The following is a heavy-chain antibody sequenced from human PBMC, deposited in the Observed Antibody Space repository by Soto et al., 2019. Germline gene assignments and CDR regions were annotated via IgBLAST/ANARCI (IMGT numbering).Heavy chain of an antibody. CDR2: IYYTGYT. V-gene: IGHV4-39*01. Sequence: SETLSPTCSVSGGPISSSSYYWGWIRQAPGKGLEWLATIYYTGYTYHNPSLKSHVTISVDTSKDQFSLELTSVTAADTALYYCARSAIATHWFFDLWGRGTLVTVSS. CDR1: GGPISSSSYY. J-gene: IGHJ2*01. CDR3: ARSAIATHWFFDL. D-gene: IGHD5-18*01.